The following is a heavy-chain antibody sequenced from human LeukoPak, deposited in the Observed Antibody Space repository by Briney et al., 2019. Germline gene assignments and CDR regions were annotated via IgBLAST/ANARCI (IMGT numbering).Heavy chain of an antibody. Sequence: SETLSLTCPVSGASISRYYWSWIRQPPGKGLEWIGYIYSSENTYYNPSLNSRVTISVDTSKNQFSLKLSSVTAADTAVYYCARTPLTGAPHDAFDIWGQGTMVTVSS. V-gene: IGHV4-59*01. CDR3: ARTPLTGAPHDAFDI. CDR1: GASISRYY. J-gene: IGHJ3*02. D-gene: IGHD7-27*01. CDR2: IYSSENT.